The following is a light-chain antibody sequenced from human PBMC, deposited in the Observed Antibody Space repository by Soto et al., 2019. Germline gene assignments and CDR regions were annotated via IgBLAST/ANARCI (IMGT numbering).Light chain of an antibody. CDR3: CSYAGSRTPPDV. CDR2: EGS. V-gene: IGLV2-23*01. Sequence: QSVLTQPASVSASPGQSITISCTGTSSDVGSYDLVSWYQQHPGKAPNLIIYEGSKRPSGVSNRFSGSKSGNTASLTISGLQAEDEADYYCCSYAGSRTPPDVFGPGTKLTVL. CDR1: SSDVGSYDL. J-gene: IGLJ1*01.